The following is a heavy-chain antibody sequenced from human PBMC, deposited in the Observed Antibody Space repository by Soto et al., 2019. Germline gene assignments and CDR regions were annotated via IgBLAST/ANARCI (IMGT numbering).Heavy chain of an antibody. Sequence: EVELVESGGGLVQPGRSLRLSCTTSGFTFDDYAMHWVRQAPGKGLDWVSGITWNSDIIDYADSVKGRFTVSRDNAKNSLSLQMHSLRAEATALYNCAKELGPAPSLDFWGQGTLVSVSS. J-gene: IGHJ4*02. CDR2: ITWNSDII. CDR3: AKELGPAPSLDF. CDR1: GFTFDDYA. D-gene: IGHD7-27*01. V-gene: IGHV3-9*01.